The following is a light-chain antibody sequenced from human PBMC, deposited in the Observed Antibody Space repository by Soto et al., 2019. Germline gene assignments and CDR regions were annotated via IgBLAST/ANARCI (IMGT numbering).Light chain of an antibody. V-gene: IGLV2-14*01. Sequence: SALTQPASVSGSPGQSITISCTGSGSDVGAHKYVSWYQQYPGKVPKLIIYEVSNRPSGVSNRFSGSKSGNTASLSISGLQAEDEADYYCSSYTTSYSHVLFGGGTKLTVL. J-gene: IGLJ2*01. CDR3: SSYTTSYSHVL. CDR2: EVS. CDR1: GSDVGAHKY.